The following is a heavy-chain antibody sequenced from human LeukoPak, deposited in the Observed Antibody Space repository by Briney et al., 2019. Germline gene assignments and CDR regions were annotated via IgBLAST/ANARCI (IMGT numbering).Heavy chain of an antibody. CDR3: AKDNRRHYTSGPNPDSLH. CDR2: ISSSSSYI. CDR1: GFTFSSYS. Sequence: GGSLRLSCAASGFTFSSYSMNWVRQAPGKGLEWVSSISSSSSYIYYADSVKGRFTISRDNAKNSLYLQMNSLRVEDTAFYYCAKDNRRHYTSGPNPDSLHWGQGALVTVSS. V-gene: IGHV3-21*04. J-gene: IGHJ4*02. D-gene: IGHD6-19*01.